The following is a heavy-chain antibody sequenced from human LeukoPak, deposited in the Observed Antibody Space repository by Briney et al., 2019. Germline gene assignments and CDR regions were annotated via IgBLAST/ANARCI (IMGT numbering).Heavy chain of an antibody. D-gene: IGHD3-10*01. Sequence: GGSLRLSCAASGFTFSSYSMNWVRQAPGKGLEWVSSISSSSSYIYYADSVKGRFTISRDNAKNSLYLQMNSLRAEDTAVYYCARGYGSGSYAIDYWDQGTLVTVSS. CDR3: ARGYGSGSYAIDY. V-gene: IGHV3-21*01. J-gene: IGHJ4*02. CDR2: ISSSSSYI. CDR1: GFTFSSYS.